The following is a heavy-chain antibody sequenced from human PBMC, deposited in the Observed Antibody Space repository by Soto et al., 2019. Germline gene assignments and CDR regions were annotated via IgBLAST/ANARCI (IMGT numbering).Heavy chain of an antibody. V-gene: IGHV1-8*01. D-gene: IGHD6-19*01. CDR1: GYTFTSFD. J-gene: IGHJ4*02. Sequence: QVQLVQSGAEVKKPGASVKVSCKASGYTFTSFDINWVRQATGQGLEWMGWMKPNSGNTGYAQKFQGRVTMTRNTSIRTAYMELSSLRSEDTAVYYCARAYTWGVAVAGTWGQGTLVTVSS. CDR3: ARAYTWGVAVAGT. CDR2: MKPNSGNT.